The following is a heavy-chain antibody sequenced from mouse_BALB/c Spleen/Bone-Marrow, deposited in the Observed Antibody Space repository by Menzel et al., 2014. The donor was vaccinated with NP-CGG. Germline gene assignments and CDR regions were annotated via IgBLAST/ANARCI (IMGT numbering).Heavy chain of an antibody. J-gene: IGHJ3*01. V-gene: IGHV1-7*01. CDR1: GYTFTSYW. CDR3: ARPRFAY. CDR2: ITPSTGYI. Sequence: QVQLQQPGAELAKPGASVKMSCKASGYTFTSYWMHWIKQRPGQGLEWIGYITPSTGYIEYNQKFKDKATLTADKSSSTAHMQLSSLTSEDSAVYYCARPRFAYWGQGTLVTVSA.